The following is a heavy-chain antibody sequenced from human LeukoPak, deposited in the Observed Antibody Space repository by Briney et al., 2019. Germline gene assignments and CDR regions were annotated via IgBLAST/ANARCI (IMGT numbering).Heavy chain of an antibody. D-gene: IGHD4/OR15-4a*01. CDR1: GGSFSGYY. J-gene: IGHJ4*02. Sequence: ASETLSLTCAVYGGSFSGYYWSWIRQPPGKGLEWIGETNHSGSTNYNPSLKSRVTISVDTSKNQFSLKLSSVTAADTAVYYCARGLRRPGDRCFAVWGQGTLVTVSS. V-gene: IGHV4-34*01. CDR3: ARGLRRPGDRCFAV. CDR2: TNHSGST.